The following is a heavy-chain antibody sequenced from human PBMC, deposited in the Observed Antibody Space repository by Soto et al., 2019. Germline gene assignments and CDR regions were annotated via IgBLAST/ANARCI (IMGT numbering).Heavy chain of an antibody. V-gene: IGHV4-59*12. J-gene: IGHJ4*02. CDR1: GCSISSYY. Sequence: SETLSLTCTVSGCSISSYYWSWIRQPPGKGLEWIGYIYYSGSTNYNPSLKSRVTISVDTSKNQFSLKLSSVTAADTATYYCARILRDSHRWYNNDFWGQGTLVTVSS. CDR3: ARILRDSHRWYNNDF. D-gene: IGHD1-20*01. CDR2: IYYSGST.